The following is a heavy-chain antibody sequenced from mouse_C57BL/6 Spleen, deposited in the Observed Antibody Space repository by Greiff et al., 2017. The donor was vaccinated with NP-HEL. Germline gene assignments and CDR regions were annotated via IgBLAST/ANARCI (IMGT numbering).Heavy chain of an antibody. CDR3: ARPYYSNPYAMDY. CDR2: ISNGGGST. D-gene: IGHD2-5*01. Sequence: EVQLQESGGGLVQPGGSLKLSCAASGFTFSDYYMYWVRQTPEKRLEWVAYISNGGGSTYYPDTVKGRFTISRDNAKNTLYLQMSRLKSEDTAMYYCARPYYSNPYAMDYWGQGTSVTVSS. V-gene: IGHV5-12*01. J-gene: IGHJ4*01. CDR1: GFTFSDYY.